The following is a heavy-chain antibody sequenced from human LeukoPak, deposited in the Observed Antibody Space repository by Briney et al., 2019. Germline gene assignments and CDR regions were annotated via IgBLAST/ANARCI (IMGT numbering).Heavy chain of an antibody. CDR1: GDSINSNY. Sequence: SETLSLTCSVSGDSINSNYWSWMRQPPGKGLEWIGYIYYGGSTNYNPSLKSRVSMSVDTSKNQFSLNLSSVTAADTAVYHCARLLAGCPGGRCRAHFDYWGQGALVTVSS. J-gene: IGHJ4*02. CDR2: IYYGGST. CDR3: ARLLAGCPGGRCRAHFDY. D-gene: IGHD2-15*01. V-gene: IGHV4-59*01.